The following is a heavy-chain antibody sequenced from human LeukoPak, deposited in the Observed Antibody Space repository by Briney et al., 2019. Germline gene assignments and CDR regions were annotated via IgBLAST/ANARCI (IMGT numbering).Heavy chain of an antibody. J-gene: IGHJ4*02. D-gene: IGHD3-10*01. CDR2: IYYSGST. Sequence: SDTLSLTCTVSGGSISSSSYYWGWIRQPPGKGLEWIGSIYYSGSTYYNPSLKSRVTISVDTSKNQFSLKLSSVTAADTAVYYCARYYYGSGTKVDYWGQGTLVTVSS. CDR1: GGSISSSSYY. V-gene: IGHV4-39*01. CDR3: ARYYYGSGTKVDY.